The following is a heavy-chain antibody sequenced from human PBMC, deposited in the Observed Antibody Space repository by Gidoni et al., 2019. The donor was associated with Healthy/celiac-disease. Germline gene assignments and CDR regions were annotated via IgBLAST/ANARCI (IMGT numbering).Heavy chain of an antibody. V-gene: IGHV1-69*01. Sequence: QVQLVQSGAEVKKPGSSVKVSCQASGGTFSRYAIRWVRQAPGQGLEWMGGIIPIFGTANYAQKFQGRVTITADESTSTAYMELSSLRSEDTAVYYCARDTDPYYDSSGYYDHFDYWGQGTLVTVSS. D-gene: IGHD3-22*01. CDR1: GGTFSRYA. CDR2: IIPIFGTA. CDR3: ARDTDPYYDSSGYYDHFDY. J-gene: IGHJ4*02.